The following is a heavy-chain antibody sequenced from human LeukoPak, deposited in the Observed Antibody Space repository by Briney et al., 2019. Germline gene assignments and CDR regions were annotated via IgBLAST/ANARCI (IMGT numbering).Heavy chain of an antibody. D-gene: IGHD4-17*01. CDR3: AREAAYGDYLNWFDP. Sequence: ASVKVSCKASGYTFTGYYMHWVRQAPGQGLEWMGWINPNSGGTNYAQKFQGRVTMTRDTSISTAYMELSRLRSDDTAVYYCAREAAYGDYLNWFDPWGQGTLVTVSS. CDR1: GYTFTGYY. J-gene: IGHJ5*02. CDR2: INPNSGGT. V-gene: IGHV1-2*02.